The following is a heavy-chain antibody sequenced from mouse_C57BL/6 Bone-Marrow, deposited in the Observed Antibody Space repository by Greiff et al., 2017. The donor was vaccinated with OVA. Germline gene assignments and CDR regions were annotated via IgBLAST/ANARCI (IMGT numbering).Heavy chain of an antibody. V-gene: IGHV1-15*01. CDR1: GYTFTDYE. D-gene: IGHD2-5*01. Sequence: QVQLQQPGAELVRPGASVTLSCKASGYTFTDYEMHWVKQTPVHGLEWIGAIDPETGGTAYNQKFKGKAILTADKSSSTAYMELRSLTSEDSAVYYCTRGYSNYYAMDYWGQGTSVTGSS. CDR3: TRGYSNYYAMDY. J-gene: IGHJ4*01. CDR2: IDPETGGT.